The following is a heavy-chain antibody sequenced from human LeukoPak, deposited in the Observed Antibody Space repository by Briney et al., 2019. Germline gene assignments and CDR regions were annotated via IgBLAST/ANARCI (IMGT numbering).Heavy chain of an antibody. V-gene: IGHV1-2*02. CDR2: INPNSGGT. CDR3: ARAWLRLNPYFDY. CDR1: GYTFTSHF. J-gene: IGHJ4*02. Sequence: GASVKVSCKASGYTFTSHFMHWMRQAPGQGLEWMGWINPNSGGTNYAQKFQGRVTMTRDTSISTAYMELSRLRSDDTAVYYCARAWLRLNPYFDYWGQGTLVTVSS. D-gene: IGHD5-12*01.